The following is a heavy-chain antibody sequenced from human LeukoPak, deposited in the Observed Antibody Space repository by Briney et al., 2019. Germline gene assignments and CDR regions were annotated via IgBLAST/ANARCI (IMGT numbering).Heavy chain of an antibody. V-gene: IGHV3-9*01. CDR3: AKVTNQLERLEDAFDI. Sequence: PGGSLRLSCAASGFTFDDYAMHWVRQAPGKGLEWVSGISWNSGSIGYADSVKGRFTISRDNAKNSLYLQMNSLRAEDTALYYCAKVTNQLERLEDAFDIWGQGTMVTVSS. CDR2: ISWNSGSI. CDR1: GFTFDDYA. D-gene: IGHD1-1*01. J-gene: IGHJ3*02.